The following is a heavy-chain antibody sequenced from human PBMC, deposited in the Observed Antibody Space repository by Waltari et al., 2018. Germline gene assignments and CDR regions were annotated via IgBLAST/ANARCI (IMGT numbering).Heavy chain of an antibody. CDR3: AREGETPYCGGDCSRWFHP. V-gene: IGHV1-2*02. D-gene: IGHD2-21*01. Sequence: QVQLVQSGAEVKKPGASVKFSCKASGYTFTGDYMHWVPQAPGQWVESMGWINPNSGGTNYAQKFQGRVTMTRDTSTSTAYMQLSRLRSDDTAVYYCAREGETPYCGGDCSRWFHPWGQGTLVTVSS. CDR1: GYTFTGDY. CDR2: INPNSGGT. J-gene: IGHJ5*02.